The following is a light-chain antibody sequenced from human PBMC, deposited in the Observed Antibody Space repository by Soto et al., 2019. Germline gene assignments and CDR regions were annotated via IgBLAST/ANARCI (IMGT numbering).Light chain of an antibody. CDR1: QGIRNY. CDR2: AAS. V-gene: IGKV1-27*01. CDR3: QKYSSVPV. J-gene: IGKJ3*01. Sequence: DIQMTQSPTSLSASVGDRVTITCRASQGIRNYVAWYQQIQGKAPKLLIYAASTLQSGVPSRFSGSGSGTDFILTVNGLQPEDVATYSCQKYSSVPVFGPGTKVEIK.